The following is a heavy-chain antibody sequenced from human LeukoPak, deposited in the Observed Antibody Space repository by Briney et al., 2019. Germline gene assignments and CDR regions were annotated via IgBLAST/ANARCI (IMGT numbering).Heavy chain of an antibody. CDR2: IYYSGST. CDR1: GASISGSGYY. Sequence: PSETLSLTCAVSGASISGSGYYWGWIRQPPGKGLEWIGNIYYSGSTYYNASLQSRVTISIDTSKNQFSLRLNSVTAADTAMYYCAKSGGYGLIDYWGQGTLATVSS. D-gene: IGHD1-26*01. J-gene: IGHJ4*02. CDR3: AKSGGYGLIDY. V-gene: IGHV4-39*01.